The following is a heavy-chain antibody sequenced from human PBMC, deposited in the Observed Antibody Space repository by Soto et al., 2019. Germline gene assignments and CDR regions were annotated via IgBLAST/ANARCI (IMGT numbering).Heavy chain of an antibody. J-gene: IGHJ6*02. D-gene: IGHD3-10*02. Sequence: QVQLQESGPGLVKPSGTLSLTCAVSGGSISSSNWWSWVRQPPGKGLEWIGEIYHSGSTNYNPSLKRRVTIPVDPSQNQFCLTLSSVTAADTAGYYCASVRGRSCSAMYGWGQGTTVTVSS. CDR1: GGSISSSNW. CDR2: IYHSGST. CDR3: ASVRGRSCSAMYG. V-gene: IGHV4-4*02.